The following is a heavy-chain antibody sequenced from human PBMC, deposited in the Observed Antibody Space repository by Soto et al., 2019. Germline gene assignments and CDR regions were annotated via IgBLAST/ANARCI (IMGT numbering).Heavy chain of an antibody. CDR1: GFRFSDYE. CDR3: ARGMDIVATIGFDS. J-gene: IGHJ4*02. V-gene: IGHV3-48*03. Sequence: EVQLMESGGGLVQPGGTLRLSCATSGFRFSDYEMNWVRQAPGKGLEWVAYILSIGTTIYYTDSVKGRFTISRDNTKNLLYLQMNSLRVEDTGVYYCARGMDIVATIGFDSRGQGTMVTLSS. D-gene: IGHD5-12*01. CDR2: ILSIGTTI.